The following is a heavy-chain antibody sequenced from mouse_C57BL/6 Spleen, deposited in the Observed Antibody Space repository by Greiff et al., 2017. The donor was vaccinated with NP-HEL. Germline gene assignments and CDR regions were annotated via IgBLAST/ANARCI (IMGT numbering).Heavy chain of an antibody. V-gene: IGHV1-50*01. CDR2: IDPSDSYT. CDR3: ARGGTTVVATRSAMDY. Sequence: VQLQQSGAELVKPGASVKLSCKASGYTFTSYWMQWVKQRPGQGLEWIGEIDPSDSYTNYNQKFKGKATLTVDTSSSTAYMQLSSLTSEDSAVYYCARGGTTVVATRSAMDYWGQGTSVTVSS. D-gene: IGHD1-1*01. CDR1: GYTFTSYW. J-gene: IGHJ4*01.